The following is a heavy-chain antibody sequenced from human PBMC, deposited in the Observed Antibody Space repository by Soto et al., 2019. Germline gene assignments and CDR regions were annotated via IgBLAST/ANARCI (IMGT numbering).Heavy chain of an antibody. V-gene: IGHV4-34*01. J-gene: IGHJ4*02. D-gene: IGHD6-19*01. Sequence: PSETLSLTCAVYGGSFSGYYWSWIRQPPGKGLEWIGEINHSGSTNYNPSLKSRVTISVDTSKNQFSLKLSSVTAADTAVYYCARGDISSRKIAVAGKTYFDYWGQGTLVTVSS. CDR1: GGSFSGYY. CDR2: INHSGST. CDR3: ARGDISSRKIAVAGKTYFDY.